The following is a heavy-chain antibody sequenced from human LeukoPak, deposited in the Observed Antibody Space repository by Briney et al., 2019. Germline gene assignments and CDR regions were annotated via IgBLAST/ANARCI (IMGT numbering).Heavy chain of an antibody. V-gene: IGHV3-23*01. J-gene: IGHJ4*02. CDR3: ARELFDFDY. CDR2: ITGSGGST. D-gene: IGHD3-10*01. CDR1: AFTFSSYA. Sequence: GGSLRLSCAASAFTFSSYAMTWVRQAPGKGLEWVSEITGSGGSTYYADSVKGRFTISRDNSRNTLYLQMNSLRSEDMAVYYCARELFDFDYWGQGTLVTVSS.